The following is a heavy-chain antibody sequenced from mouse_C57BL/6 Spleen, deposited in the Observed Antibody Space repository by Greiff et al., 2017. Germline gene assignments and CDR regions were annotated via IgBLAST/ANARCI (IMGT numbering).Heavy chain of an antibody. CDR3: ARTGGNYFDY. V-gene: IGHV1-82*01. J-gene: IGHJ2*01. CDR2: IYPGDGAT. CDR1: GYAFSRSW. Sequence: VQLQQSGPELVKPGASVTISCKASGYAFSRSWMNWVKQRPGKGLAWIGRIYPGDGATNYTGKFKGKATLTADKSSSTAYMQLNSRTSEDYALDLCARTGGNYFDYWGQGTTRTVSS.